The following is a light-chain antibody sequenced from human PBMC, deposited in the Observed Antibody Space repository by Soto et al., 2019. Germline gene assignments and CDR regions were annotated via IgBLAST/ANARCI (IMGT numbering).Light chain of an antibody. CDR2: GAY. J-gene: IGKJ1*01. V-gene: IGKV3-20*01. CDR3: KQYSSFPRT. CDR1: QSVSSSH. Sequence: EIVFAPSPGTPSLSPGERATLSCRASQSVSSSHLAWYQQKPGLAHRLLIYGAYSRATGIQDRFGGSGSGTDFTLTISRLEPDDFAVYYCKQYSSFPRTFGQGTKVDIK.